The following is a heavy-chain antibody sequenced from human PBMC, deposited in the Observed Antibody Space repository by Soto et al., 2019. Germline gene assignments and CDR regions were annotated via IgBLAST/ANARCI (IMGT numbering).Heavy chain of an antibody. J-gene: IGHJ3*02. CDR1: GGSISSSSYY. V-gene: IGHV4-39*01. CDR3: ARRAWTIFGVDAVDAFDI. D-gene: IGHD3-3*01. CDR2: IYYSGST. Sequence: PSETLSLTCTVSGGSISSSSYYWGWIRQPPGKGLEWIGSIYYSGSTYYNPSLKSRVTISVDTSKNQFSLKLSSVTAADTAVYYCARRAWTIFGVDAVDAFDIWGQGTMVTVSS.